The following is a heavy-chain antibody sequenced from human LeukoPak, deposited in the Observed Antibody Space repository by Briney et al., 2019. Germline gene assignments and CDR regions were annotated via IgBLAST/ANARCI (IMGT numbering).Heavy chain of an antibody. CDR3: ARDSRGPDY. D-gene: IGHD3-22*01. Sequence: GTSLRLSCAASGFTFSSSAIHWVRQAPGKGLEWVALISYDGSTKYYADSVKGRFTISRDNSKNTLYLQMNSLRTEDTAVYYCARDSRGPDYWGQGALVTVSS. CDR2: ISYDGSTK. J-gene: IGHJ4*02. V-gene: IGHV3-30-3*01. CDR1: GFTFSSSA.